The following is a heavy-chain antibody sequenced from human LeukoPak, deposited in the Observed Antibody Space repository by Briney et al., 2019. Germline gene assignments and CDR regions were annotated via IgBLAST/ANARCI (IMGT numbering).Heavy chain of an antibody. CDR3: AKVSTDSRGYYQK. Sequence: GGSLRLSCAASGFTFSSYAMSWGPQAPGKGLEWGSTISATGGSTYYADSLKGRFTASTDNSKNTLYLQMNSLRAEDTAVHYCAKVSTDSRGYYQKWGQGTLVTVSS. CDR1: GFTFSSYA. J-gene: IGHJ4*02. CDR2: ISATGGST. V-gene: IGHV3-23*01. D-gene: IGHD3-22*01.